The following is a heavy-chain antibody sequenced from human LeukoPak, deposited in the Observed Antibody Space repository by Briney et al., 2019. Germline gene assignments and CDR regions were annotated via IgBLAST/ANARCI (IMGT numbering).Heavy chain of an antibody. CDR3: ARGIYPTGPQGGFGL. J-gene: IGHJ5*02. CDR1: GYSIRSGYY. CDR2: LYYSGST. Sequence: SETLSLTCTVSGYSIRSGYYWGWIRQPPGKGLEWIGSLYYSGSTYYNPSLKSRVTISVDTSKNQFSLKLSSVTAADTAVYYCARGIYPTGPQGGFGLWGQGTLVTVSS. V-gene: IGHV4-38-2*02. D-gene: IGHD3-16*02.